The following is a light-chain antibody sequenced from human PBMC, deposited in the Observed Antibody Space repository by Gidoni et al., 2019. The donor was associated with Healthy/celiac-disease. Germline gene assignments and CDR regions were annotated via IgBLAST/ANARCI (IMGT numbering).Light chain of an antibody. V-gene: IGKV3-20*01. CDR2: GTS. J-gene: IGKJ2*01. CDR3: QQYDSSHMYT. Sequence: LMPSPGTLSLSPGERASLSCRASQSVSSSYLAWYQQNPGEAPRLLIYGTSSSAAGSPDRCSGGGSETNVTLTISRLEHEDFAVYYCQQYDSSHMYTFGQGTKLEIK. CDR1: QSVSSSY.